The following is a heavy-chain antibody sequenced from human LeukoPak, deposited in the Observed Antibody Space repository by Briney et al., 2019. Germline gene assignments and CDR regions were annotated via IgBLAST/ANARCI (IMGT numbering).Heavy chain of an antibody. CDR2: IYTSGST. CDR1: GGSISSGNYY. CDR3: ARGATVVTGYWYFDL. D-gene: IGHD4-23*01. V-gene: IGHV4-61*02. Sequence: SSETLSLTCTVSGGSISSGNYYWSWIRQPAGKGLEWIGRIYTSGSTNYNPSLKSRVTISIDSSKNQFSLRLSSVTAADTAVYYCARGATVVTGYWYFDLWGRGTLVTVSS. J-gene: IGHJ2*01.